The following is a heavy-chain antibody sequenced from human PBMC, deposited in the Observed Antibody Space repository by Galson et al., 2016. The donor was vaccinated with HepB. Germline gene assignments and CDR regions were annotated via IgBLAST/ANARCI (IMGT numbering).Heavy chain of an antibody. V-gene: IGHV3-30-3*01. D-gene: IGHD6-19*01. CDR2: ASSDGSRK. J-gene: IGHJ6*02. Sequence: SLRLSCAASGFTFSSYGMHWVRQAPRKGLEWVAVASSDGSRKYYAESVKGRFTISRDNSKNTLYLQMNSLRTEDTAVYYCARDVEQWVYHGMDVWGQGPTVTVSS. CDR3: ARDVEQWVYHGMDV. CDR1: GFTFSSYG.